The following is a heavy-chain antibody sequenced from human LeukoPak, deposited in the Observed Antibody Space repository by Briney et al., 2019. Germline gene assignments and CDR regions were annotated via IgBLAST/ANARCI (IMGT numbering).Heavy chain of an antibody. D-gene: IGHD5-12*01. CDR1: GYTVTRYG. CDR3: ATSLGGYDFLDAFDI. V-gene: IGHV1-18*01. Sequence: ASVKVSCKASGYTVTRYGISWVRQAPGQGLEWMGWISAYNGNTNYAQKLQGRVTMTTDTSTSTAYMELRSLRSDDTAVYYCATSLGGYDFLDAFDIWGQGTMVTVSS. CDR2: ISAYNGNT. J-gene: IGHJ3*02.